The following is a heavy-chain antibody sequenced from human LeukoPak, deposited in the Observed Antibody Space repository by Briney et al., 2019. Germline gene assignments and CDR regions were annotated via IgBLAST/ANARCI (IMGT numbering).Heavy chain of an antibody. CDR2: IYYSGSA. D-gene: IGHD3-10*01. CDR3: ARSYGSGNYFDY. CDR1: GGSISTYY. V-gene: IGHV4-59*01. Sequence: KPSETLSLTCTVSGGSISTYYWSWIRQPPGKGLEWIGYIYYSGSANYNPSLKSRVTISVDTSKNQFSLKLSSVTAADTAVYYCARSYGSGNYFDYRGQGTLVTVSS. J-gene: IGHJ4*02.